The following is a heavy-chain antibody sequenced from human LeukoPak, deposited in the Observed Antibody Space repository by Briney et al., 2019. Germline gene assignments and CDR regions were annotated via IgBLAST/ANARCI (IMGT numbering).Heavy chain of an antibody. V-gene: IGHV1-24*01. Sequence: ASVKVSCKVSGYTLTELSMHWVRQAPGKGLEWMGDFDPEDGETIYAQKFQGRVTMTEDTSTDTAYMELSSLRSEDTAVYYCATESAIHYGSGSYAYWGQGTLVTVSS. D-gene: IGHD3-10*01. CDR3: ATESAIHYGSGSYAY. CDR2: FDPEDGET. CDR1: GYTLTELS. J-gene: IGHJ4*02.